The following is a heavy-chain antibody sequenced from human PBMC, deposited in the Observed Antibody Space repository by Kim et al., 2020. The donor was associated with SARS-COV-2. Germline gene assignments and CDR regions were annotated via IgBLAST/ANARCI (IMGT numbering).Heavy chain of an antibody. CDR1: GFTFSSYW. J-gene: IGHJ3*02. D-gene: IGHD1-20*01. CDR3: ASPKYNWNLGAFDI. Sequence: GGSLRLSCAASGFTFSSYWMSWVRQAPGKGLEWVANIKQDGSEKYYVDSVKGRFTISRDNAKNSLYLQMNSLRAEDTAVYYCASPKYNWNLGAFDIWGQGTMVTVSS. V-gene: IGHV3-7*01. CDR2: IKQDGSEK.